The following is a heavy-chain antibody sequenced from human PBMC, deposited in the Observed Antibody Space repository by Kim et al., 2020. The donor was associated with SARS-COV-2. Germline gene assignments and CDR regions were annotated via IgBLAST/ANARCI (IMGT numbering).Heavy chain of an antibody. V-gene: IGHV3-21*01. D-gene: IGHD2-2*01. CDR1: GFTFSSYS. J-gene: IGHJ4*02. CDR2: ISSSSSYI. Sequence: GGSLRLSCAASGFTFSSYSMNWVRQAPGKGLEWVSSISSSSSYIYYADSVKGRFTISRDNAKNSLYLQMNSLRAEDTAVYYCARDDDHQLPTHDYWGQGTLVTVSS. CDR3: ARDDDHQLPTHDY.